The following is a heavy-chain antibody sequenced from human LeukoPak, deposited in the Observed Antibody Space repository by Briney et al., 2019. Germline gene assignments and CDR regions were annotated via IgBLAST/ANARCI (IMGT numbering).Heavy chain of an antibody. D-gene: IGHD6-19*01. Sequence: SQTLSLTCTVSGGSISNGSYYWSWIRQPAGKGLEWIGRIYTSGSTNYNPSLKSRVTISVDTSKNQFSLKLSSVTAADTAVYYCARSHAVAGPAEYFQHWGQGTLVTVSS. V-gene: IGHV4-61*02. CDR3: ARSHAVAGPAEYFQH. CDR1: GGSISNGSYY. CDR2: IYTSGST. J-gene: IGHJ1*01.